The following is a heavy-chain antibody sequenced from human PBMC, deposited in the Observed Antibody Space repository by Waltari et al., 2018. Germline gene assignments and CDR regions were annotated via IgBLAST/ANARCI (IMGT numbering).Heavy chain of an antibody. D-gene: IGHD3-16*02. CDR1: GFTFSSYA. V-gene: IGHV3-23*01. CDR3: ARQHHDYIWVSYRHDAFDI. J-gene: IGHJ3*02. Sequence: EVQLLESGGGLVQPGGSLRLSCAASGFTFSSYAMRWVRQAPGKGLEWVSAIIGSGGSTYYADSLKVRFTISRDNSKNTLYLQMNSLRAEDTAVYYCARQHHDYIWVSYRHDAFDIWGQGTMVTVSS. CDR2: IIGSGGST.